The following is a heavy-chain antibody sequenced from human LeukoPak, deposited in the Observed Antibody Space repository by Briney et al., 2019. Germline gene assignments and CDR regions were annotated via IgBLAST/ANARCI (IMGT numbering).Heavy chain of an antibody. CDR2: MYYSGST. D-gene: IGHD6-19*01. CDR1: GGSISSSSYY. CDR3: ARVAEQWLPRGGYFEY. J-gene: IGHJ4*02. Sequence: PSETLSLTRTLSGGSISSSSYYWGWIRQPPGKGLEWLGGMYYSGSTYYNPSLKSRVTMSVDTSKNQFSLKLSSVTAADTAVYHCARVAEQWLPRGGYFEYWGQGTLVTVSS. V-gene: IGHV4-39*01.